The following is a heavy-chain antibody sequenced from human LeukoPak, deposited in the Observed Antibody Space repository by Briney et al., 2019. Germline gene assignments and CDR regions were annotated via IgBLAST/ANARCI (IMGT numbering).Heavy chain of an antibody. CDR1: GFTFSSHG. J-gene: IGHJ4*02. V-gene: IGHV3-23*01. Sequence: GGTLRLSCAASGFTFSSHGINWVRQAPGKGLEWVSGISPSGDITYYTDSVQGRFTISRDNSKNTLYLQMNSLRAEDTAVYYCAKTPRPISSTPDGNFDYWGQGTLVTVSS. CDR2: ISPSGDIT. D-gene: IGHD6-13*01. CDR3: AKTPRPISSTPDGNFDY.